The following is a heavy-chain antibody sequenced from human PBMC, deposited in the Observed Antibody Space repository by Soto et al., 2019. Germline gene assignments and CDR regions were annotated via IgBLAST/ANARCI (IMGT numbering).Heavy chain of an antibody. CDR1: GGSFSGYY. CDR2: INHSGST. V-gene: IGHV4-34*01. D-gene: IGHD6-13*01. Sequence: PSETLSLTCAVYGGSFSGYYWSWIRQAPGKGLEWIGEINHSGSTNYNPSLKSRVTISVDTSKNQFSLKLSSVTAADTAVYYCAGGGIAAARRHYYYYYMDVWGKGTTVTVSS. CDR3: AGGGIAAARRHYYYYYMDV. J-gene: IGHJ6*03.